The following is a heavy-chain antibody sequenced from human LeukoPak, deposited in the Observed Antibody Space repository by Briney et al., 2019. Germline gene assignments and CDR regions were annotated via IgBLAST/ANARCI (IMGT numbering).Heavy chain of an antibody. Sequence: ASVKVSCKASGYTFTGYYMHWVRQAPGQGLEWMGWINPNRGGTNYAQKFQGRVTMTRDTSISTAYMELSRLRSDDTAVYCCARSTYGENWFDPWGQGTLVTVSS. J-gene: IGHJ5*02. V-gene: IGHV1-2*02. CDR1: GYTFTGYY. CDR2: INPNRGGT. CDR3: ARSTYGENWFDP. D-gene: IGHD7-27*01.